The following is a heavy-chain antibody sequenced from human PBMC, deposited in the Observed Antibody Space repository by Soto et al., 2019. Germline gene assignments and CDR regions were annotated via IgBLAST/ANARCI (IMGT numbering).Heavy chain of an antibody. CDR2: INSNSGTI. Sequence: GGSLSLSCAASGFPFSSYSMNWVRQAPGKGLEWVSYINSNSGTIYYVDSVKGRFTISRDNAKNSLYLQMNSLRAEDTAVYYCARLETSCTSTSCYTIYWGQGTLVTVSS. V-gene: IGHV3-48*01. D-gene: IGHD2-2*02. J-gene: IGHJ4*02. CDR3: ARLETSCTSTSCYTIY. CDR1: GFPFSSYS.